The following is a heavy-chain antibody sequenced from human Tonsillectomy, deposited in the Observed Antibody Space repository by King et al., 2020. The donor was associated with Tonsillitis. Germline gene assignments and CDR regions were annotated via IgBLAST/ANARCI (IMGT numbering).Heavy chain of an antibody. V-gene: IGHV3-30*18. CDR2: ISYDGSYK. D-gene: IGHD6-19*01. J-gene: IGHJ4*02. Sequence: VQLVESGGGVVQPGRSLRLSCAASGFTFSNYVIHWVRQAPGKGLEWVAVISYDGSYKYYGDSVKGRFTISRDNSKNTLYLQMNSLRTEDTAVYYCAKHSHNSGSPDYWGQGTLVTVSS. CDR3: AKHSHNSGSPDY. CDR1: GFTFSNYV.